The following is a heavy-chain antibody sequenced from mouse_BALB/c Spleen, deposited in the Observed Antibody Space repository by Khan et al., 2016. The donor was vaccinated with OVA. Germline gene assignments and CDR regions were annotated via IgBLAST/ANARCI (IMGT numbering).Heavy chain of an antibody. CDR1: GYPFTNYG. CDR2: INTYTGEP. V-gene: IGHV9-3-1*01. CDR3: ARPPYFSYTLDY. J-gene: IGHJ4*01. Sequence: QIQLVQSGPEVKKPGETVKISCKASGYPFTNYGVNWVKQSPGKALKWMGRINTYTGEPTYADDFKGRFAFSLETSASTAYLQINNLKNEDTATYFCARPPYFSYTLDYWGQGTSVTVSS. D-gene: IGHD2-10*01.